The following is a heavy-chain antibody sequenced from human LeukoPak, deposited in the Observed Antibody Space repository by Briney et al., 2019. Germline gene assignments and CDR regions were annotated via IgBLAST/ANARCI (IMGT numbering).Heavy chain of an antibody. J-gene: IGHJ4*02. CDR1: GFTVSSNS. Sequence: GGSLRLSCTVSGFTVSSNSMSWVRQAPGKGLEWVTVISYDGSNEYYADSVKGRFTISRDNSKNTLYLQMNSLRPEDTAVYYCAKTQFKGGGHFDYWGQGTLVTVSS. CDR2: ISYDGSNE. CDR3: AKTQFKGGGHFDY. D-gene: IGHD2-15*01. V-gene: IGHV3-30*18.